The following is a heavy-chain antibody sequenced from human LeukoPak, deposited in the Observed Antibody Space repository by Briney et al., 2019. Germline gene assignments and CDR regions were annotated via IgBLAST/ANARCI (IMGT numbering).Heavy chain of an antibody. CDR1: GFTFSSYA. V-gene: IGHV3-64*02. Sequence: GGSLRLSCAASGFTFSSYAMHWVRQAPGKGLEYVSAISSNGGSTYYADSVKGRFTISRDNSKNTLYLQMGSLRAEDMAVYYCARGGAGKIVGDSFDYWGQGTLVTVSS. CDR3: ARGGAGKIVGDSFDY. D-gene: IGHD1-26*01. CDR2: ISSNGGST. J-gene: IGHJ4*02.